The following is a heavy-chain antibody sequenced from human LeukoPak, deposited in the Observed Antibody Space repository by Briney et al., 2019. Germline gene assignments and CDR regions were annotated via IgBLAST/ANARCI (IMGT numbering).Heavy chain of an antibody. CDR1: GGSISSYY. CDR2: IYTSGST. CDR3: ARDYYDSSGYYRLFDY. V-gene: IGHV4-4*07. D-gene: IGHD3-22*01. J-gene: IGHJ4*02. Sequence: PSETLSLTCTVSGGSISSYYWSWIRQPAGKGLEWIGRIYTSGSTNYNPSLKSRVTMSVDTSKNQFSLKLSSVTAADTAVYYCARDYYDSSGYYRLFDYWGQGTLVTVSS.